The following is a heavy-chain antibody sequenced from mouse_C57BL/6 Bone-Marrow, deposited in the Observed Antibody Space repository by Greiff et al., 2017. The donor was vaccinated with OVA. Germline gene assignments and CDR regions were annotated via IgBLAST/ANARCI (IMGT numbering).Heavy chain of an antibody. J-gene: IGHJ3*01. CDR2: IHPNSGST. V-gene: IGHV1-64*01. Sequence: VQLQQPGAELVKPGASVKLSCKASGYTFTSYWMHWVKQRPGQGLEWIGMIHPNSGSTNYNEKFKSKATLTVDKSSSTAYMQLSSLTSEDSAVYYCARIRYQPGFAYWGQGTLVTVSA. D-gene: IGHD2-14*01. CDR3: ARIRYQPGFAY. CDR1: GYTFTSYW.